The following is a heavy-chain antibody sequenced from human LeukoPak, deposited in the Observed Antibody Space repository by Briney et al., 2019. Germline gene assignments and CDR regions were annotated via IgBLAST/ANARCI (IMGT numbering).Heavy chain of an antibody. CDR2: ISGSGGST. J-gene: IGHJ3*02. CDR1: GFTFSSYS. D-gene: IGHD3-22*01. Sequence: GGSLRLSCAASGFTFSSYSMNWVRQAPGKGLEWVSAISGSGGSTYYADSVKGRFTISRDNSKNTLYLQMNSLRAEDTAVYYCAKPYYDSSGYSAFDIWGQGTMVTVSS. CDR3: AKPYYDSSGYSAFDI. V-gene: IGHV3-23*01.